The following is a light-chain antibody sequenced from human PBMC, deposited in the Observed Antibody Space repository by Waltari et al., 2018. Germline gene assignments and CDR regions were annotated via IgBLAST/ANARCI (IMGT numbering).Light chain of an antibody. Sequence: QSALTQPASVSGSPGQSITISCTGTGSDVGGYNYVSWFQQHPGKAPKLIIYDVINRPSGISRRFSGSKSGNTASLTISGLQTEDEAHYYCSSYTDSITLVFGSGTKVTVL. V-gene: IGLV2-14*03. CDR3: SSYTDSITLV. J-gene: IGLJ1*01. CDR2: DVI. CDR1: GSDVGGYNY.